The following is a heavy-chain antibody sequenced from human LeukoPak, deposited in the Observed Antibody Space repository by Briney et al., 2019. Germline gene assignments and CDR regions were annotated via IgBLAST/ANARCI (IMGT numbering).Heavy chain of an antibody. V-gene: IGHV1-46*01. Sequence: ASVKVSCKASGYTLTSYYMHWVRQAPGQGLEWMGIINPSGGSTSYAQKFQGRVTMTRDTSTSTVYMELSSLRSEDTAVYYCARLLPGDAFDIWGQGTMVTVSS. CDR2: INPSGGST. CDR3: ARLLPGDAFDI. D-gene: IGHD3-22*01. J-gene: IGHJ3*02. CDR1: GYTLTSYY.